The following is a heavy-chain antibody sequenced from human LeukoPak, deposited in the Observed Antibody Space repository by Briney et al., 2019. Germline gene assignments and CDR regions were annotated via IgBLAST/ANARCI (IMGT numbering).Heavy chain of an antibody. CDR2: IVVGRGNT. J-gene: IGHJ6*02. D-gene: IGHD6-13*01. Sequence: SVKVSCKASGFTFTSSAMQWVRQARGQRLEWIGWIVVGRGNTNYAQKFQERVTITRDMSTGTAYMELSSLRSEDTAVYYCAADRQGIAAAGRSGPHYYGMDVWGQGTTVTVSS. CDR3: AADRQGIAAAGRSGPHYYGMDV. V-gene: IGHV1-58*02. CDR1: GFTFTSSA.